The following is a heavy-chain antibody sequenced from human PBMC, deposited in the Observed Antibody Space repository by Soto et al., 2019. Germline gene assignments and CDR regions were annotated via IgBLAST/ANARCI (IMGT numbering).Heavy chain of an antibody. CDR3: AKENGYSSSWFEFDY. CDR2: ISGSGGST. D-gene: IGHD6-13*01. V-gene: IGHV3-23*01. Sequence: EVQLLESGGGLVQTGGSLRLSCAASGFTFSSYAMSWVRQAPGKGLEWVSAISGSGGSTYYADSVKGRCTISRDNSKNTLYLQMKSLRAEDTAVYYCAKENGYSSSWFEFDYWGQGTLVTVSS. CDR1: GFTFSSYA. J-gene: IGHJ4*02.